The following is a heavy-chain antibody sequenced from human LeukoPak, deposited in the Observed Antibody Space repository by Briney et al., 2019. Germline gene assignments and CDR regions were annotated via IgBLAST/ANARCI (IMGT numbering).Heavy chain of an antibody. CDR3: ARDLGSGSYLSRGYLDY. CDR1: GASISSRNW. J-gene: IGHJ4*02. V-gene: IGHV4-4*02. Sequence: SGTLSLTCAVSGASISSRNWWSWVRPPPGKGLEWIGEIYHSGSTNYNPSLKSRVTISVDKPKNQFSLKLSSVTAADTAVYYCARDLGSGSYLSRGYLDYWGQGTLVTVSS. D-gene: IGHD3-10*01. CDR2: IYHSGST.